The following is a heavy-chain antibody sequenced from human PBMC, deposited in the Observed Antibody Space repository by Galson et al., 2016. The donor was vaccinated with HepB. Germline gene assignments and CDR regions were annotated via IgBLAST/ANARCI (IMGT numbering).Heavy chain of an antibody. CDR3: ARDSRFGDFDH. CDR2: IIPMFDTA. CDR1: GGTFSSYD. V-gene: IGHV1-69*13. J-gene: IGHJ4*02. D-gene: IGHD3-10*01. Sequence: SVKVSCKASGGTFSSYDISWVRQVPGQGLEWVGGIIPMFDTANFPRKFQGRVAITADESTSTAYMELSSLRSEDTAVYYCARDSRFGDFDHWGQGTLVIVSS.